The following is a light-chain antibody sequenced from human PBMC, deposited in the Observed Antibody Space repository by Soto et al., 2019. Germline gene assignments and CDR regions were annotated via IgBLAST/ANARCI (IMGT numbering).Light chain of an antibody. V-gene: IGKV3-20*01. J-gene: IGKJ2*01. CDR2: GAS. CDR3: QQYSSSPMYT. CDR1: QSVSANY. Sequence: EIVLTQSPGTLSLSPGERANLSCRASQSVSANYLAWYQQKPGQAPRLLIYGASSRATGIPDRFSGSGSGTDFTLTISRLEPEDFAVYYCQQYSSSPMYTFGQWTKLDIK.